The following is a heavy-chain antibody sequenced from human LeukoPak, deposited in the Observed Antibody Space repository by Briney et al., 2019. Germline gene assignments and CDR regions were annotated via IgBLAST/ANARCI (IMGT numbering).Heavy chain of an antibody. J-gene: IGHJ6*03. D-gene: IGHD1-26*01. CDR3: ARAMGYYYYYYMDV. V-gene: IGHV4-39*07. CDR1: GGSVSSSSYY. Sequence: SETLSLTCTVSGGSVSSSSYYWGWIRQPPGKGLEWIGSIYYSGSTYYNPSLKSRVTISVDTSKNQFSLKMSSVTAADTAVYYCARAMGYYYYYYMDVWGKGTAVTVSS. CDR2: IYYSGST.